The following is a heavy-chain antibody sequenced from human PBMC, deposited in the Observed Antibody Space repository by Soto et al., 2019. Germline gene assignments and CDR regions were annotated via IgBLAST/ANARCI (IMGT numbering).Heavy chain of an antibody. CDR2: ISGSGGST. Sequence: EVQLLESGGGLVQPGGSLRLSCAASGFTFSSYTTSWVRQAPGKGLEWVSAISGSGGSTYYADSVKGRFTISRDNSKNTMYLQMNSLRAEDTAVYYCASQVPAAMRGVYYYYGMDVWGQGTTVTVSS. CDR1: GFTFSSYT. CDR3: ASQVPAAMRGVYYYYGMDV. D-gene: IGHD2-2*01. J-gene: IGHJ6*02. V-gene: IGHV3-23*01.